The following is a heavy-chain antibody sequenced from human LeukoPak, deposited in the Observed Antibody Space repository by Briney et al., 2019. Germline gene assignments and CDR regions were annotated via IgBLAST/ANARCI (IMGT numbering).Heavy chain of an antibody. Sequence: SETLSLTCSVSGYSISSGYYWGWIRQPPGKGLEWIGSIFHSGSTYYNPSLKSRVTISVDTSKNQFSLKLSSVTAADTAVYYCARWGYCSGGSCYGDLAFDIWGQGTMVTVSS. D-gene: IGHD2-15*01. J-gene: IGHJ3*02. V-gene: IGHV4-38-2*02. CDR2: IFHSGST. CDR1: GYSISSGYY. CDR3: ARWGYCSGGSCYGDLAFDI.